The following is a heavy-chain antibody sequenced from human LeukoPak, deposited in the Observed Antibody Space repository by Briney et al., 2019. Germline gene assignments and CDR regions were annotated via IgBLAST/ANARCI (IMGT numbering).Heavy chain of an antibody. CDR2: IYSGGST. D-gene: IGHD3-22*01. CDR3: ARYYYDSSGYYYPYLDY. V-gene: IGHV3-66*01. J-gene: IGHJ4*02. Sequence: GGSLRLSCTASGFTFGDYAMSWVRQAPGKGLEWVSVIYSGGSTYYADSVKGRFTISRDNSKNTLYLQMNSLRAEDTAVYYCARYYYDSSGYYYPYLDYWGQGTLVTVSS. CDR1: GFTFGDYA.